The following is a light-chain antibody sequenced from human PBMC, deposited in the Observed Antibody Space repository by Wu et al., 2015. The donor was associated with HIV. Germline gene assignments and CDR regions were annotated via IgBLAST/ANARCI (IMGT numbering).Light chain of an antibody. V-gene: IGKV1-33*01. CDR3: QKYNTAPWT. J-gene: IGKJ5*01. CDR2: DAS. Sequence: DIQMTQSPSSLSASVGDRITITCQASQGIYIYLNWYQQKPGKAPKILIYDASNLEAGVPSRFSGTGSGTDFTLTISSLQPEDVATYYRQKYNTAPWTFGQGTRLEIK. CDR1: QGIYIY.